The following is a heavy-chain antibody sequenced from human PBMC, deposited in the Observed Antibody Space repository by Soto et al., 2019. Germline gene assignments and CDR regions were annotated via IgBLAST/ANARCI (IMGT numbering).Heavy chain of an antibody. Sequence: GGSLRLSCAASRLTFNRYWMHWVRHAPGKGLVWVSHINTDGSNTNYADSVKGRFTISRDNAKSTLFLQMNSLRDEDTAVYYCARESCSGGNCYTYYFDPWGQGIPVTVSS. D-gene: IGHD2-15*01. V-gene: IGHV3-74*01. CDR2: INTDGSNT. CDR1: RLTFNRYW. CDR3: ARESCSGGNCYTYYFDP. J-gene: IGHJ5*02.